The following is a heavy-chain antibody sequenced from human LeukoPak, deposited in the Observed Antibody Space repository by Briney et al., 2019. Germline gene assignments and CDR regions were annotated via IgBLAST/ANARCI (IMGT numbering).Heavy chain of an antibody. Sequence: GGSLRLSCAASGFTFSSYAMSGVRQAPEKGLEWVSAIGASGGPTFYSDSVRGRFTISRDNSKNTLYLQLNSLRAEDTAVYYCATLARFSGSYHGVDYWGQGTLVTVSS. CDR3: ATLARFSGSYHGVDY. D-gene: IGHD1-26*01. J-gene: IGHJ4*02. CDR2: IGASGGPT. V-gene: IGHV3-23*01. CDR1: GFTFSSYA.